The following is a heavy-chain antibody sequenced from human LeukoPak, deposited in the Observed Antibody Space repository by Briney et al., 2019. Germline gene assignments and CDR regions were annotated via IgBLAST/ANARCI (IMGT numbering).Heavy chain of an antibody. CDR2: IYYSGST. Sequence: SETLSLTCTVSGGSISSYYWSWIRQPPGKGLGWIGYIYYSGSTNYNPSLKSRVTISVDTPKNQFSLKLSSVTAADTAVYYCARHPQWLVGKYFDYWGQGTLVTVSS. CDR3: ARHPQWLVGKYFDY. D-gene: IGHD6-19*01. V-gene: IGHV4-59*08. CDR1: GGSISSYY. J-gene: IGHJ4*02.